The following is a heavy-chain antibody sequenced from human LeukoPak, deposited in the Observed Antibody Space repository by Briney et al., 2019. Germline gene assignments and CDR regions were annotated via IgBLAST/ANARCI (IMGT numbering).Heavy chain of an antibody. D-gene: IGHD3-22*01. V-gene: IGHV4-39*02. Sequence: SETLSLTCTVSGGSISSSSYYWGWIRQPPGKGLEWIGSIYYSGSTYYNPSLKSRVTISVDTSNYHFSLNLSSVTAADTAVYYCARGFTMIGYAFDIWGQGTMVTVSS. CDR3: ARGFTMIGYAFDI. J-gene: IGHJ3*02. CDR2: IYYSGST. CDR1: GGSISSSSYY.